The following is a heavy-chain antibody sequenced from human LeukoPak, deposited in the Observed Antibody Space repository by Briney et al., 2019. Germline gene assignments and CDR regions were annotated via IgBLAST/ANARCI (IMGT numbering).Heavy chain of an antibody. CDR3: ARDGAVSGTSDWYFDL. V-gene: IGHV1-46*01. Sequence: ASVKVSCKASGYTFSNYYMHWVRQAPGQGLEWMGMIKPTGGSTSYAQRFQGRVTMTRDTYTSTVYMELSSLTSEDTAVYYCARDGAVSGTSDWYFDLWGHGTLVTVSS. J-gene: IGHJ2*01. CDR1: GYTFSNYY. D-gene: IGHD3-10*01. CDR2: IKPTGGST.